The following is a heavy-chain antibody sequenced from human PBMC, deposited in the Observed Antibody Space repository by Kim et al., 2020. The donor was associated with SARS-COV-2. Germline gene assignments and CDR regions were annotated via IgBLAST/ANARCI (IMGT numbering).Heavy chain of an antibody. CDR2: ISGSGGST. CDR1: GFTFSSYA. J-gene: IGHJ4*02. V-gene: IGHV3-23*01. CDR3: AKDSRPVRIQLPRGYFDY. Sequence: GGSLRLSCAASGFTFSSYAMSWVRQAPGKGLEWVSAISGSGGSTYYADSVKGRFTISRDNSKNTLYLQMNSLRAEDTAVYYCAKDSRPVRIQLPRGYFDYWGQGTLVTVSS. D-gene: IGHD5-18*01.